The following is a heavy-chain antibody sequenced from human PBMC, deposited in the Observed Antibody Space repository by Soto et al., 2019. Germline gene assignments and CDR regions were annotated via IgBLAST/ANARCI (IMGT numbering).Heavy chain of an antibody. CDR2: TSFDGSKR. Sequence: PGGSLRLSCAASGFIFSTCGMHWVRQAPGKGLEWVAVTSFDGSKRYYADSVKGRFTVSRDNSKNTLYLQMSSLRAEDTAVYYCARVPSSSYHYFDYWGQGTLVTVSS. CDR1: GFIFSTCG. D-gene: IGHD6-13*01. J-gene: IGHJ4*02. CDR3: ARVPSSSYHYFDY. V-gene: IGHV3-30*03.